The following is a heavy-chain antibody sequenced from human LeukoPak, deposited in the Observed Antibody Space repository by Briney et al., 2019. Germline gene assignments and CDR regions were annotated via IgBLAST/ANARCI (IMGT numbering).Heavy chain of an antibody. J-gene: IGHJ3*02. CDR2: INPNNGDT. CDR3: ARDASSGYYEDAFDI. Sequence: ASVKVSCKTSGYTFTGNFMHWVRQAPGQGPEWMGWINPNNGDTNYAQKFQGRVTMTRDTSISTAYMELSRLRSEDTAVYYCARDASSGYYEDAFDIWGQGTMVTVSS. V-gene: IGHV1-2*02. D-gene: IGHD3-22*01. CDR1: GYTFTGNF.